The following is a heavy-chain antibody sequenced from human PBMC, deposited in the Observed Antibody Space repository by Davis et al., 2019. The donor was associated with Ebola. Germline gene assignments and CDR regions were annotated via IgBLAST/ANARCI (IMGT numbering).Heavy chain of an antibody. CDR2: INSDGSST. D-gene: IGHD6-19*01. CDR3: ARGYSSGWYAADAFDI. CDR1: GFTFSSYW. V-gene: IGHV3-74*01. Sequence: GESLKISCAASGFTFSSYWMHWVRQAPGKGLVWVSRINSDGSSTSYADSVKGRFTISRDNAENTLYLQMNSLRAEDTAVYYCARGYSSGWYAADAFDIWGQGTMVTVSS. J-gene: IGHJ3*02.